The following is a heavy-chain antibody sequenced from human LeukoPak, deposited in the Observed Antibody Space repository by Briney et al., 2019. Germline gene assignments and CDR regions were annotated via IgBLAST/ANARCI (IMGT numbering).Heavy chain of an antibody. CDR3: AKEVEYQLLQYYYYGMDV. CDR2: MSYDGSNK. J-gene: IGHJ6*04. D-gene: IGHD2-2*01. V-gene: IGHV3-30*18. CDR1: GFTFSSYG. Sequence: GRSLRLSCAASGFTFSSYGMHWVRQAPGKGLEWVAVMSYDGSNKYYADSVKGRFTISRDNSKNTLYLQMNSLRAEDTAVYYCAKEVEYQLLQYYYYGMDVWGKGTTVTVSS.